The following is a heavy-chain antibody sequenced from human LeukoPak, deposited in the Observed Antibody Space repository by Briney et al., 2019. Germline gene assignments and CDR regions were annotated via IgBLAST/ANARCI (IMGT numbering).Heavy chain of an antibody. D-gene: IGHD1-26*01. CDR2: ISGSGGST. CDR3: AKGASSGSYYKYYFDY. Sequence: PGGSLRLSCAASGFTFSSYAMSWVRQAPGKGLEWVSAISGSGGSTYYADSVKGRFTISRDNSKNTLYLQMNSLRAEDTAVYYCAKGASSGSYYKYYFDYWGQGTLVTVSS. CDR1: GFTFSSYA. J-gene: IGHJ4*02. V-gene: IGHV3-23*01.